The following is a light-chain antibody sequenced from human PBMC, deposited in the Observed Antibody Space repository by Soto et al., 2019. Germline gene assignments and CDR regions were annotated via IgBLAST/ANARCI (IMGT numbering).Light chain of an antibody. J-gene: IGLJ1*01. CDR2: SNN. V-gene: IGLV1-44*01. CDR3: ASWDGSLRGYV. Sequence: QSVLTQPPSTSGTPGQRVTISCSGSSSNIGSNTVNWYQQLPGTAPKLLIYSNNQRPSGVPDRFSGSKSGTSASLAVSGLQSEDEADYYCASWDGSLRGYVFGTGTKVTVL. CDR1: SSNIGSNT.